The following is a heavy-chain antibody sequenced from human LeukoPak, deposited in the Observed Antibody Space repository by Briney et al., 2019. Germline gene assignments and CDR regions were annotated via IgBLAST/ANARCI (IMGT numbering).Heavy chain of an antibody. Sequence: SETLSLTCTVSDGSISSHYWNWLRQPPGKGLEWIGYVYYTGTTKYSPSLKSRVTISVDTSKSQFSLKLNSVTAADTAVYYCARSLRDGAYYYSTPFGYWGQGTPVTVSS. V-gene: IGHV4-59*11. CDR3: ARSLRDGAYYYSTPFGY. D-gene: IGHD3-22*01. J-gene: IGHJ4*02. CDR1: DGSISSHY. CDR2: VYYTGTT.